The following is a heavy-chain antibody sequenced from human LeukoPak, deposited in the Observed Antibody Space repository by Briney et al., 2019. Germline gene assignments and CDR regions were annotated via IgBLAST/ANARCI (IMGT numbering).Heavy chain of an antibody. CDR2: IFYSGSDNS. D-gene: IGHD1-26*01. V-gene: IGHV4-61*05. Sequence: SETLSLTCTVSGGSISSSSYYWSWIRQPPGKGLEWIGYIFYSGSDNSNYNPSLRSRVTISVDTSKNQFSLKLSSVTAADTAVYYCARHPRGQYDGSWYFDYWGQGTLVTVSS. CDR1: GGSISSSSYY. CDR3: ARHPRGQYDGSWYFDY. J-gene: IGHJ4*02.